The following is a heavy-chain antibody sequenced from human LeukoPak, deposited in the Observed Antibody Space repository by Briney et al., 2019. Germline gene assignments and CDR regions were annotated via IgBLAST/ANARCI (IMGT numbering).Heavy chain of an antibody. CDR2: INPSGGST. Sequence: ASVKVSCKAPGYTFTSYYMHWVRQAPGQGLEWMGIINPSGGSTSYAQKFQGRVTMTRDMSTSTVYMELSSLRSEDTAVYYCARAVWNDPLDYWGQGTLVTVSS. CDR3: ARAVWNDPLDY. J-gene: IGHJ4*02. V-gene: IGHV1-46*01. D-gene: IGHD1-1*01. CDR1: GYTFTSYY.